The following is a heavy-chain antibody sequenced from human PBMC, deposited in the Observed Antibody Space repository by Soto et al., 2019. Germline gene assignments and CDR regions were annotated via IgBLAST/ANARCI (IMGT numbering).Heavy chain of an antibody. CDR3: ERDKRRGSSSWFSDYHYGMDV. D-gene: IGHD6-13*01. J-gene: IGHJ6*02. Sequence: PGVSLRLSCSASGFTFSSYAMHWVRQAPGKGLEWVAVISYDGSNKYYADSVKGRFTISRDNSKNTLYLQMNSLRAEDTAVYYCERDKRRGSSSWFSDYHYGMDVWGQGTTVTVSS. CDR2: ISYDGSNK. V-gene: IGHV3-30-3*01. CDR1: GFTFSSYA.